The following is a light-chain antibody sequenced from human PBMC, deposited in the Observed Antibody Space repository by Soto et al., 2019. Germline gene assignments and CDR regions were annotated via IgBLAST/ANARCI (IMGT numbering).Light chain of an antibody. J-gene: IGLJ3*02. Sequence: QSALTQPPSLSGTPGQRVTISCSGSNSNIGRYSVNWYQHFPGTAPKILIYSDDERPSGVPDRFSGSKSGTSASLAISGLQSEYEAEYYCAAWDDNLKGPLFGGGTKVTVL. CDR3: AAWDDNLKGPL. CDR2: SDD. CDR1: NSNIGRYS. V-gene: IGLV1-44*01.